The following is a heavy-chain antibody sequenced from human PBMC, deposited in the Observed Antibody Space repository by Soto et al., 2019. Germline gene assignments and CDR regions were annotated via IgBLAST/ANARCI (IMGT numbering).Heavy chain of an antibody. CDR1: GYTFTSYA. Sequence: ASVKVSCKASGYTFTSYAMHWVRQAPGQRLEWMGWINAGNGNTKYSQKFQGRVTITRDTSASTAYMELSSLRSEDTAVYYCARVSSIVLVPAAMPAYYGMDVWGQGTTVTVSS. CDR3: ARVSSIVLVPAAMPAYYGMDV. CDR2: INAGNGNT. D-gene: IGHD2-2*01. V-gene: IGHV1-3*01. J-gene: IGHJ6*02.